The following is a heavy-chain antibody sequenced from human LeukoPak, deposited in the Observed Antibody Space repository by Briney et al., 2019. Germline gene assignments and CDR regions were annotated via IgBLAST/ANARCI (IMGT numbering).Heavy chain of an antibody. CDR3: ARFTLWLGEELDV. Sequence: AASVKVSCKASGYTFTSYDINWVRQATGQGLEWMGWMNPNRDNTGYAQKFQCRVTMTRNTSISTAYMELSSLRSEDTTVYYCARFTLWLGEELDVWGQGTTVTVSS. D-gene: IGHD3-10*01. CDR1: GYTFTSYD. CDR2: MNPNRDNT. V-gene: IGHV1-8*02. J-gene: IGHJ6*02.